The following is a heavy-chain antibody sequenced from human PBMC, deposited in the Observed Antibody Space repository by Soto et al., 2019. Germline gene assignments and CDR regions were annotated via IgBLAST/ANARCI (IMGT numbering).Heavy chain of an antibody. CDR1: GFTFSSYW. J-gene: IGHJ6*02. D-gene: IGHD2-2*01. CDR3: AREVFEDIVVVPAANTGMDV. CDR2: IKQDGSEK. V-gene: IGHV3-7*01. Sequence: EVQLLESGGGLVQPGGSLRLSCAASGFTFSSYWMSWVRQAPGKGLEWVANIKQDGSEKYYVDSVKGRFTISRDNAKNSLYLQMNSLRAEDTAVYYCAREVFEDIVVVPAANTGMDVWGQGTTVTVSS.